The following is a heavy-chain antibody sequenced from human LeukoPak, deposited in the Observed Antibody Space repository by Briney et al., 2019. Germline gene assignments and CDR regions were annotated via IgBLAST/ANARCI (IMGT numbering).Heavy chain of an antibody. V-gene: IGHV4-38-2*02. J-gene: IGHJ4*02. CDR3: ARAPHFFDSSGSRYYFDY. CDR1: GYSISSGYY. Sequence: SETLSLTCTVSGYSISSGYYWGWIRQPPGKGLEWIGSIYYTGSTYNNPSLKTRVTMSVDTSKNQFSLNLNSVTAADTAVYYCARAPHFFDSSGSRYYFDYWGQGALVTVSS. D-gene: IGHD3-22*01. CDR2: IYYTGST.